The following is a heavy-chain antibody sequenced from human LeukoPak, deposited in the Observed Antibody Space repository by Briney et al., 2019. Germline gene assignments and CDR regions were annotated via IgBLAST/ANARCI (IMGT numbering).Heavy chain of an antibody. J-gene: IGHJ4*02. CDR1: GFTFSNYA. CDR2: ISYDGSNK. D-gene: IGHD4-23*01. Sequence: PGGSLRLSCAASGFTFSNYAIHWVRQAPGKGLEWVAFISYDGSNKHYADSVKGRFTISRDNSKNTLYLQMNSLRPEDTAVYYCARDANSWYIDFWGQGTLVTVSS. V-gene: IGHV3-30-3*01. CDR3: ARDANSWYIDF.